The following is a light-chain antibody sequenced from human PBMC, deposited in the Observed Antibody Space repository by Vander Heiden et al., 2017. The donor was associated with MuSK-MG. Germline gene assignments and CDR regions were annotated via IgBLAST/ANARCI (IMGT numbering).Light chain of an antibody. CDR1: QSIDNGF. V-gene: IGKV3-20*01. CDR2: GAS. J-gene: IGKJ1*01. Sequence: EIVMTQSPVTLSLSPGETATLSCRTSQSIDNGFVAGYQQRPGQGPRLLIFGASIRAVGVPDRFSGSGSGTEFTLTISRLEPEDFAVYYCQQYKSPPETFGQGTRVDFK. CDR3: QQYKSPPET.